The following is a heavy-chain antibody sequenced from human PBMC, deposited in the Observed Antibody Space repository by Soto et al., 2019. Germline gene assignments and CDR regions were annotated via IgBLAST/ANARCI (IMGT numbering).Heavy chain of an antibody. J-gene: IGHJ4*02. CDR3: ARGVSEQLVPFDY. D-gene: IGHD6-6*01. CDR2: INAGNGNT. V-gene: IGHV1-3*01. CDR1: GYTFTSYA. Sequence: ASVKVSCKASGYTFTSYAMHWVRQAPGQRLEWMGWINAGNGNTKYSQKFQGRVTITRDTSASTAYMELSSLRSEDTAVYYCARGVSEQLVPFDYWGQGTLVTVSS.